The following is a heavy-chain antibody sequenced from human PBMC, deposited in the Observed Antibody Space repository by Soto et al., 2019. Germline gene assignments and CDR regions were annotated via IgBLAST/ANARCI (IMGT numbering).Heavy chain of an antibody. Sequence: EGQLVESGGALIQPGGSLRLSCAASGFTVSSNYMSWVRLAPGKGLEWVSVIYTGGSTSYADSVKGRFTISRDKSKNTVYVQMNSLRAEDKGGDYWAKVVRRNKNQHWGKGTLGTLS. D-gene: IGHD2-15*01. CDR2: IYTGGST. V-gene: IGHV3-53*01. CDR3: AKVVRRNKNQH. J-gene: IGHJ1*01. CDR1: GFTVSSNY.